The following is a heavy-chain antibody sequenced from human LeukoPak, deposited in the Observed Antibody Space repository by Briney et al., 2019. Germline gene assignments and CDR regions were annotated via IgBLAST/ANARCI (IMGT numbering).Heavy chain of an antibody. J-gene: IGHJ4*02. CDR2: ISSSGSML. CDR1: GFTFSDYY. Sequence: GGSLRLSCTVSGFTFSDYYMSWVRQAPGKGLEWVSYISSSGSMLHYADSVEGRFTISRDNAKNSLYLQMSSLRAEDTAVYYCAKDLGMFLIAGVLDYWGQGTLVTVSS. D-gene: IGHD2-8*01. CDR3: AKDLGMFLIAGVLDY. V-gene: IGHV3-11*04.